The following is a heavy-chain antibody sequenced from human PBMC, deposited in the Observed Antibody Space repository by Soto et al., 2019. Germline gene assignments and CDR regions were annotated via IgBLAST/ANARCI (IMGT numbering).Heavy chain of an antibody. CDR2: ISYDGSNK. CDR1: GVTFSSYA. V-gene: IGHV3-30-3*01. D-gene: IGHD5-12*01. J-gene: IGHJ4*02. Sequence: GGSLRLSCAASGVTFSSYAMHWVRQAPGKGLEWVAVISYDGSNKYYADSVKGRFTISRDNSKNTLYLQMNSLRAEDTAVYYCASTIRGYSGYFDYWGQGTLVTVSS. CDR3: ASTIRGYSGYFDY.